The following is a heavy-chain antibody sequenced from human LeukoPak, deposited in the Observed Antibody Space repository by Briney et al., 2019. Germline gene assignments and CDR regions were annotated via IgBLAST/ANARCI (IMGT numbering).Heavy chain of an antibody. V-gene: IGHV3-33*01. D-gene: IGHD2-15*01. CDR2: IWYDGSNK. CDR3: ARVGIRAFDY. Sequence: PGRSLRLSCAASGFTFSSYGMHWVRQAPGKGLEWVAVIWYDGSNKYYADSVKGRFTISRDNAKNSLYLQMNSLRAEDTAVYYCARVGIRAFDYWGQGTLVTVSP. CDR1: GFTFSSYG. J-gene: IGHJ4*02.